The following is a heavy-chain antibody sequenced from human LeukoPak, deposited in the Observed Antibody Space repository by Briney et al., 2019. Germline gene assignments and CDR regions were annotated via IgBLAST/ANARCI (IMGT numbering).Heavy chain of an antibody. V-gene: IGHV4-38-2*02. CDR1: GYSISSGYY. J-gene: IGHJ6*03. CDR2: IYHSGST. CDR3: ARDPYIVVVPAAILDYMDV. D-gene: IGHD2-2*02. Sequence: PSETLSLTCTVSGYSISSGYYWGWIRRPPGKGLEWIGSIYHSGSTYYNPSLKSRVTISVDTSKNQFSLKLSPVTAADTAVYYCARDPYIVVVPAAILDYMDVWGKGTTVTVSS.